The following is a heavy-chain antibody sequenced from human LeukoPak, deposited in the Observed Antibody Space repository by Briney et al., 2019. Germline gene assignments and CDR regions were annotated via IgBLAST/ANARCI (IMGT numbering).Heavy chain of an antibody. CDR3: ANGARGAY. J-gene: IGHJ4*02. D-gene: IGHD4-17*01. CDR2: IKEDGSEK. Sequence: GGSLRLSCAASGFTFRTAWMSWVRQAPGRGPEYMANIKEDGSEKYYVDSVRGRFTISRDNANSTLFLQMSGLRVDDTAVYYCANGARGAYWGQGTLVTVSS. V-gene: IGHV3-7*05. CDR1: GFTFRTAW.